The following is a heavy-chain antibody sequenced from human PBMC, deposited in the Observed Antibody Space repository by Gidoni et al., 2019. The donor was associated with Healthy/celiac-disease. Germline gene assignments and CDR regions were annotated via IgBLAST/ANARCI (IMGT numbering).Heavy chain of an antibody. V-gene: IGHV3-23*01. J-gene: IGHJ6*02. Sequence: VSAISGSGGSTYYADSVKGRFTISRDNSKNTLYLQMNSLRAEDTAVYYCAKSNIVVVGGMDVWGQGTTVTVSS. CDR2: ISGSGGST. CDR3: AKSNIVVVGGMDV. D-gene: IGHD2-2*01.